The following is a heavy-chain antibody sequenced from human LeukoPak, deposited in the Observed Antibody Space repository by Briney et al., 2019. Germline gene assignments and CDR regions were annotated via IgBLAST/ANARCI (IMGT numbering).Heavy chain of an antibody. D-gene: IGHD4-17*01. J-gene: IGHJ5*02. CDR2: INHSGST. Sequence: SETLSLTCAVYGGSFSGYYWSWIRQPPGKGLEWIGEINHSGSTNYNPSLKSRVTISVDTPKNQFSLKLSSVTAADTAVYYCARGTTVTTFWFDPWGQGTLVTVSS. CDR1: GGSFSGYY. CDR3: ARGTTVTTFWFDP. V-gene: IGHV4-34*01.